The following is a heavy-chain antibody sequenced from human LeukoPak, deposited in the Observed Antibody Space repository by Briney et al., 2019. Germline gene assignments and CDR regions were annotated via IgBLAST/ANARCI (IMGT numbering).Heavy chain of an antibody. V-gene: IGHV3-9*03. Sequence: GGSLRLSCTASGFTFDDYAMYWVRQAPGKGLEWVSGISWNSGTLDYADSVKGRFTISRDNAKNSLYLQMNSLRAEDMAVYFCVRDLLGSGSTTAYLYHWGQGTLVTVSP. J-gene: IGHJ1*01. CDR1: GFTFDDYA. CDR2: ISWNSGTL. D-gene: IGHD3-10*01. CDR3: VRDLLGSGSTTAYLYH.